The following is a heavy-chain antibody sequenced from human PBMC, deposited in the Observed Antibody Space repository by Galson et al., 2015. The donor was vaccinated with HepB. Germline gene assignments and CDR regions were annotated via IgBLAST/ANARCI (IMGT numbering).Heavy chain of an antibody. J-gene: IGHJ4*02. D-gene: IGHD5-24*01. V-gene: IGHV3-7*03. CDR3: ARCPDGPDY. CDR1: GFTFSSYW. Sequence: SLRLSCAASGFTFSSYWMTWVRQAPGRGLEWVANIKQDGSEKYYVDSVKGRFTISRNNAKNSLYLQMNSLRAEDTAVYYCARCPDGPDYWGQGTLVTVSS. CDR2: IKQDGSEK.